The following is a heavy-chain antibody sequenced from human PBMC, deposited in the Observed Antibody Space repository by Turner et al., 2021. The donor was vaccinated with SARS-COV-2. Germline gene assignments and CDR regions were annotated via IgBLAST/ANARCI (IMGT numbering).Heavy chain of an antibody. J-gene: IGHJ4*02. CDR1: GFTFSTYA. CDR3: AREDYYDSSGSLDY. D-gene: IGHD3-22*01. Sequence: QVQLVESGGGVVKPGRSLRLSCAASGFTFSTYAMHWVRQAPGKGLEWVAVISYDGSDKYDADSVKGRFTISRDNSKNTLYLQMNSLRAEDTAVYYCAREDYYDSSGSLDYWGQGTLVTVSS. CDR2: ISYDGSDK. V-gene: IGHV3-30-3*01.